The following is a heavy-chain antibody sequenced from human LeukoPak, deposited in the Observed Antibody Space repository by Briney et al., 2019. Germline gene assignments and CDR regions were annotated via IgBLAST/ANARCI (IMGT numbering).Heavy chain of an antibody. CDR2: INHSGST. D-gene: IGHD6-19*01. V-gene: IGHV4-34*01. CDR1: GFTFSSYS. CDR3: ARSRRYSSGWYVVPFDY. Sequence: GSLRLSCAASGFTFSSYSMNWVRQAPGKGLEWIGEINHSGSTNYNPSLKSRVTISVDTSKNQFSLKLSSVTAADTAVYYCARSRRYSSGWYVVPFDYWGQGTLVTVSS. J-gene: IGHJ4*02.